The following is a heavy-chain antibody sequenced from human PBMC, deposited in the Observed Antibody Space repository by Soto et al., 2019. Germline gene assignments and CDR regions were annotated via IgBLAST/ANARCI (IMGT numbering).Heavy chain of an antibody. J-gene: IGHJ4*02. CDR3: AHLTSANRYFSAGYFDY. D-gene: IGHD1-1*01. Sequence: QITLKESGPPLVKPTQTLTLTCTFSGFSLTTSGVGVGWIRQPPGKALEWLALIYGDDDKRYSPSLKTRFTITKDTSRNQVALRMTSMDPADTGTYYCAHLTSANRYFSAGYFDYWGQGALVTVSS. CDR1: GFSLTTSGVG. CDR2: IYGDDDK. V-gene: IGHV2-5*02.